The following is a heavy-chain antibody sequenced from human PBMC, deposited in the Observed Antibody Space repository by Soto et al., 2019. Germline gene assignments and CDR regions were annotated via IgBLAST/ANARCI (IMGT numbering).Heavy chain of an antibody. V-gene: IGHV4-39*01. Sequence: QLQLQESGPGLVKPSETLSLTCTVSGGSISSSSYYWGWIRQPPGKGLEWIGSIYYSGSTYYNPSLKSRVTISVDTSKNQFSLKLSSVTAADTAVYYCARRIMITFGGVIADDYWGQGTLVTVSS. J-gene: IGHJ4*02. CDR1: GGSISSSSYY. CDR2: IYYSGST. D-gene: IGHD3-16*02. CDR3: ARRIMITFGGVIADDY.